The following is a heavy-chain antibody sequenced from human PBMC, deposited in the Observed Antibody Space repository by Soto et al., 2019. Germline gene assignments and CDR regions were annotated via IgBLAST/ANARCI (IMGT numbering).Heavy chain of an antibody. Sequence: QITLNESGPTQVKPRQTLTLTCSVSGCSIATSGVGGGGIRQSPGKAPEWLALIYWDADKLYSPSLKSRPTISKDTSKNQVVLTMADLDPADTATYSCEHRVLRTVVGLVTTTAIYFVFWGQGTPVAVSS. J-gene: IGHJ4*02. D-gene: IGHD3-3*01. V-gene: IGHV2-5*02. CDR2: IYWDADK. CDR3: EHRVLRTVVGLVTTTAIYFVF. CDR1: GCSIATSGVG.